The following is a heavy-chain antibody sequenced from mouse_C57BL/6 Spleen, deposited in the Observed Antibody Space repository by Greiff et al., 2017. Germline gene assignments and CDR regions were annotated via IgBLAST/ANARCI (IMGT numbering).Heavy chain of an antibody. Sequence: EVMLVESGEGLVKPGGSLKLSCAASGFTFSSYAMSWVRQTPEKRLEWVAYISSGGDYIYYADTVKGRFTISRDNARNTLYLQMSSLKSEDTAMHYCTRDWDYFDYWGQGTTLTVSS. D-gene: IGHD4-1*01. CDR2: ISSGGDYI. J-gene: IGHJ2*01. CDR3: TRDWDYFDY. CDR1: GFTFSSYA. V-gene: IGHV5-9-1*02.